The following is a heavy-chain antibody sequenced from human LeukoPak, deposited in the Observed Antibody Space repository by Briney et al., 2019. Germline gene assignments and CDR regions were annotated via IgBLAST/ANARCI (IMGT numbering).Heavy chain of an antibody. Sequence: PSQTLFLTCTVSGGSISSGEFYGSWIRQPPGKGLEWIGYIYYSGSTYYNPSLKSRVTISVDPSKNQFSLKLSSVTAADTAVYYCAREERDSSGYYPGYWGQGTLVTVSS. V-gene: IGHV4-30-4*01. CDR3: AREERDSSGYYPGY. D-gene: IGHD3-22*01. CDR2: IYYSGST. CDR1: GGSISSGEFY. J-gene: IGHJ4*02.